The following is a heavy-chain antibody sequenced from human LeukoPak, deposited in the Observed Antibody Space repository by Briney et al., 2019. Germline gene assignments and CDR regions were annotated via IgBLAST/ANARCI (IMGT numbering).Heavy chain of an antibody. J-gene: IGHJ4*02. CDR1: GGTFSSYA. V-gene: IGHV1-69*13. CDR2: IIPIFTTA. Sequence: SVKVSCKASGGTFSSYAFSWVRQAPGQGLEWMGGIIPIFTTANYAQKFQGRVTITADECTSTVYMELSRLRSEDTAVYYCAREVEYYGSGSYWGVFDYWGQGTLVTVSS. D-gene: IGHD3-10*01. CDR3: AREVEYYGSGSYWGVFDY.